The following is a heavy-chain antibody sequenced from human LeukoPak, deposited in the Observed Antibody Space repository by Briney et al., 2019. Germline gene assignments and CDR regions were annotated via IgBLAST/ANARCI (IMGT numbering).Heavy chain of an antibody. CDR1: GLIFSSYA. J-gene: IGHJ3*01. V-gene: IGHV3-23*01. Sequence: GGSLRLSCAASGLIFSSYAMSWVRQAPGKGLEWVAGRSGTGGITYKADSVKGRFTISRENSKNTMYLQMNSLRAEDTALYYCAKDDRSSSPNLDAFDVWGQGTMVTVSS. D-gene: IGHD6-13*01. CDR3: AKDDRSSSPNLDAFDV. CDR2: RSGTGGIT.